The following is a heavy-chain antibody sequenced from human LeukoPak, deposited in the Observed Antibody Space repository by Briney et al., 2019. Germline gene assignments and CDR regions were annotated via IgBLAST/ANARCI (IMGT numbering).Heavy chain of an antibody. CDR2: ISGSGGRT. Sequence: GGSLRLSCAASGFNFSSYAMSWVRQAPGKGLEWVSGISGSGGRTYYADSVKGRFTISRDNSKNTVYLQMNSLRAEDTAVYYCAKEEGRCDTTSCAPFDYWGQGTLVTVSS. CDR3: AKEEGRCDTTSCAPFDY. CDR1: GFNFSSYA. V-gene: IGHV3-23*01. D-gene: IGHD2-2*01. J-gene: IGHJ4*02.